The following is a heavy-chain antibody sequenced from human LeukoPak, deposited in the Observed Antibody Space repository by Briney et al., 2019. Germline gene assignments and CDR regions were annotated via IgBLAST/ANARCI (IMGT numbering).Heavy chain of an antibody. CDR3: ARDLGYYYDSSGYYSDAFDI. CDR2: INAYNGNT. V-gene: IGHV1-18*01. J-gene: IGHJ3*02. Sequence: ASVKVSCKASGYTFTSYGISWVRQAPGQGLEWMGWINAYNGNTNYAQKLQGRVTMTTDTSTSTAYMELRSLRSDDTAVYYCARDLGYYYDSSGYYSDAFDIWGQGTMVTVSS. CDR1: GYTFTSYG. D-gene: IGHD3-22*01.